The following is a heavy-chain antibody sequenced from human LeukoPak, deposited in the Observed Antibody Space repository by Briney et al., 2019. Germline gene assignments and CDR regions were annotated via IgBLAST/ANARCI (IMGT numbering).Heavy chain of an antibody. Sequence: GGSLRLSCAASGFTFSDYYMSWIRQAPGKGLEWVSYISSSGSTIYYADSVKGRFTISRDNAKNSLYLQMNSLRAEDTAVYYCARDPKYTAMSAGFDYWGQGTLVTVSS. CDR2: ISSSGSTI. J-gene: IGHJ4*02. CDR3: ARDPKYTAMSAGFDY. D-gene: IGHD5-18*01. V-gene: IGHV3-11*04. CDR1: GFTFSDYY.